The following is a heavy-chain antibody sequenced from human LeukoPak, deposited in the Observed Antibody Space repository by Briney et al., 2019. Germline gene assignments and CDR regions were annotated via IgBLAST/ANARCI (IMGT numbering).Heavy chain of an antibody. CDR1: GFTFSSYW. CDR3: AGSGRYGGYDAHTDY. D-gene: IGHD5-12*01. V-gene: IGHV3-74*01. CDR2: INSDGSST. Sequence: GGSLRLSCAASGFTFSSYWMHWVRQAPGKGLVWVSRINSDGSSTSYADSVKGRFTISRDNAKNTLYLQMNSLRAEDTAVYYCAGSGRYGGYDAHTDYWGQGTLVTVSS. J-gene: IGHJ4*02.